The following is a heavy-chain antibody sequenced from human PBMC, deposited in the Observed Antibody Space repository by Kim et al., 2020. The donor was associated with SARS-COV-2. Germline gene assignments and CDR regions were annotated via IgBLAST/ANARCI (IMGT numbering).Heavy chain of an antibody. V-gene: IGHV3-30*04. Sequence: GGSLRLSCAASGFTFISHAMHWVRQAPGKGLEWVAIITSDGSNTHYADSVKGRFTISRDNSRDTVFLLMNSLKREDTAVYYCAREXXXYDXSXXXHWGQGXXXXVSS. CDR2: ITSDGSNT. D-gene: IGHD3-22*01. CDR3: AREXXXYDXSXXXH. J-gene: IGHJ4*02. CDR1: GFTFISHA.